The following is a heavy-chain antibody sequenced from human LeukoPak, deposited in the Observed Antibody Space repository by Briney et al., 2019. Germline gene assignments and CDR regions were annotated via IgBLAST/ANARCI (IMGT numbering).Heavy chain of an antibody. CDR3: ARGFTRYCSGGSCYCEDY. D-gene: IGHD2-15*01. V-gene: IGHV1-2*02. J-gene: IGHJ4*02. CDR1: GYTFTGYY. CDR2: INPNSGGT. Sequence: ASVKVSCKASGYTFTGYYMHWVRQAPGQGLEWMGWINPNSGGTNYAQKFQGRVTMTRDTSISTAYMELSRLRSDATAVYYCARGFTRYCSGGSCYCEDYWGQGTLVTVSS.